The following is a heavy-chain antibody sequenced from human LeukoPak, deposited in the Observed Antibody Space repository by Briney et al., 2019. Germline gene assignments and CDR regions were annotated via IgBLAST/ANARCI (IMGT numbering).Heavy chain of an antibody. CDR2: ISYDGSNK. J-gene: IGHJ4*02. V-gene: IGHV3-30*04. D-gene: IGHD6-13*01. Sequence: GGSLRLSCAVSGFTFSSYAMHWVRQAPGKGLERVAVISYDGSNKYYADSVKGRFTISRDNSKNTLYLQMNSLRAEDTAVYYCARTQEGGDSSSQIDYWGQGTLVTVSS. CDR3: ARTQEGGDSSSQIDY. CDR1: GFTFSSYA.